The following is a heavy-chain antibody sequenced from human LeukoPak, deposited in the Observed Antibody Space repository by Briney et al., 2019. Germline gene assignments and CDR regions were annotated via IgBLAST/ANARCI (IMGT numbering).Heavy chain of an antibody. J-gene: IGHJ3*02. Sequence: GSLRLSCAASGFTFSNYEMHWVRQPPGKGLEWIGEINHSGSTNYNPSLKSRVTISLDTSKNQFSLKLSSVTAADAAVYYCARLRYNWNVCVFDIWGQGTMVTISS. CDR2: INHSGST. V-gene: IGHV4-34*01. CDR3: ARLRYNWNVCVFDI. D-gene: IGHD1-1*01. CDR1: GFTFSNYE.